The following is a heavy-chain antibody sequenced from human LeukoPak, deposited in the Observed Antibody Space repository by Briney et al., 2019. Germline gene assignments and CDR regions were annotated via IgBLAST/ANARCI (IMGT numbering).Heavy chain of an antibody. D-gene: IGHD2-21*02. CDR1: GGSISSYY. J-gene: IGHJ5*02. CDR3: ARGLLFSWFDP. CDR2: IYYSGST. Sequence: PSETLSLTCTVSGGSISSYYWSWIRQHPGKGLEWIGYIYYSGSTYYNPSLKSRVTISVDTSKNQFSLKLSSVTAADTAVYYCARGLLFSWFDPWGRGTLVTVSS. V-gene: IGHV4-59*06.